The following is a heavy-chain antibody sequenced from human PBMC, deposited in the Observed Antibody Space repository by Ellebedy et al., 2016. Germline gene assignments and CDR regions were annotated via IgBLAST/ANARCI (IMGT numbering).Heavy chain of an antibody. CDR1: GITVTNNY. CDR2: IYSIGTT. J-gene: IGHJ4*02. CDR3: ARDPPSSTTRTWA. Sequence: GGSLRLXCAASGITVTNNYMRWVRQAPGKGLEWVSLIYSIGTTYYADSVKGRFTISRDTSKNILYLQMNSLRVEDTAVYYCARDPPSSTTRTWAWGQGTLVTVSS. D-gene: IGHD2/OR15-2a*01. V-gene: IGHV3-66*01.